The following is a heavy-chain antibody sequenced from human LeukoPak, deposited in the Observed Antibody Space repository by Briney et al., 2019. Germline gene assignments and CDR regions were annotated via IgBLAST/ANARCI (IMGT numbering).Heavy chain of an antibody. D-gene: IGHD6-19*01. V-gene: IGHV4-59*01. CDR2: IYYSGST. J-gene: IGHJ5*02. CDR1: GGSISSYY. CDR3: ARDYSGYSSGWFDP. Sequence: PSETLSLTCTVSGGSISSYYWSWIRQPPGKGLEWIGYIYYSGSTNYNPSLKSRVTISVDTSKNQFSLKLSSVTAADMAVYYCARDYSGYSSGWFDPWGQGTLVTVSS.